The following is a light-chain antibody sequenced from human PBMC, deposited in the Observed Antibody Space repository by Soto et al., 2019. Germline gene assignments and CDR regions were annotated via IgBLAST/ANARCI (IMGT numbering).Light chain of an antibody. CDR3: QQSYSTPYT. Sequence: DIQMTQSPSYLSASVGDRVTITCRASQSISSYLNWYQQKPGKAPNLLIYAASSLQSGVPSRFSGSGSGTDFTRTISSLQPEDFATYYCQQSYSTPYTFGQGTKLEIK. V-gene: IGKV1-39*01. CDR1: QSISSY. J-gene: IGKJ2*01. CDR2: AAS.